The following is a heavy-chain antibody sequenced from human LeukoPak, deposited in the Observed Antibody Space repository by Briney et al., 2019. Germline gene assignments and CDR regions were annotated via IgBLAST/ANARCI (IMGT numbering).Heavy chain of an antibody. J-gene: IGHJ6*01. Sequence: GGSLRLSCAASGFTFSKYWMLWVRQAPGKGLESVSRINTDGTVTTYADSVKGRFPVSRHNADNTMFLQMNSVRDEDTAVYYCATKQWLAPPPDSWGQGTPVTVSS. CDR1: GFTFSKYW. V-gene: IGHV3-74*01. CDR2: INTDGTVT. D-gene: IGHD6-19*01. CDR3: ATKQWLAPPPDS.